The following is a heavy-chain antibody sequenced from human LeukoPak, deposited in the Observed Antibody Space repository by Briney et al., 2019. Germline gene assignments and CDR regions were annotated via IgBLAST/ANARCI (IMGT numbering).Heavy chain of an antibody. CDR2: IYSGGDT. CDR1: GITVSRNY. Sequence: GGSLRLSCAASGITVSRNYMSWVRQAPGKGLEWVSIIYSGGDTYYADSVKGRFTISRDNSKNTLYLQMNSLRAVDTAVYYCAKSGSSSWFLDYWGQGALVTVSS. J-gene: IGHJ4*02. D-gene: IGHD6-13*01. V-gene: IGHV3-53*01. CDR3: AKSGSSSWFLDY.